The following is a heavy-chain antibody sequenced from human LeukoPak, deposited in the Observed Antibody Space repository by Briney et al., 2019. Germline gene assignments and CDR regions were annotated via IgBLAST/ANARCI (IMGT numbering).Heavy chain of an antibody. J-gene: IGHJ4*02. Sequence: QSGGSLRLSCAASGFTFSGSHMHWVRQASGKGLEWVGHIRNKADNYATAYGASVTGRFTISRDDSKNTAYLQMDSLKTEDTAIYYCSRQVDSVHDYWRQGILVTVSS. CDR2: IRNKADNYAT. V-gene: IGHV3-73*01. CDR3: SRQVDSVHDY. CDR1: GFTFSGSH. D-gene: IGHD5-12*01.